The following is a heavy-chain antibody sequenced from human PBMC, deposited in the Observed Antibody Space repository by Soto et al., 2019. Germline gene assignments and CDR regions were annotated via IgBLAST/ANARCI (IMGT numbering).Heavy chain of an antibody. CDR3: ARHYRGNFDS. V-gene: IGHV4-30-4*01. CDR2: IYYSGST. D-gene: IGHD4-17*01. J-gene: IGHJ4*02. CDR1: GGSISSGDYY. Sequence: PSETLSLTCTVSGGSISSGDYYWTWIRQPPGKGLEWIGYIYYSGSTYYNPSLKSRVTISVDTSEDQFSLKLNSVTAADTAVYYCARHYRGNFDSWGQGTLVTVSS.